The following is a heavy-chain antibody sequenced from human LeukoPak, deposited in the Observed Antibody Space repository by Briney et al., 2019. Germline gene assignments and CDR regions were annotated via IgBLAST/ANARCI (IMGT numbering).Heavy chain of an antibody. CDR2: ISGSGGST. Sequence: GRSLRLSCAASGFTFSSYAMSWVRQAPGKGLEWVSAISGSGGSTYYADSVKGRFTISRDNSKNTLYLQMNSLRAEDTAVYYCAKDRHPPLYDSSGYYLDYWGQGTLVTVSS. CDR3: AKDRHPPLYDSSGYYLDY. D-gene: IGHD3-22*01. V-gene: IGHV3-23*01. CDR1: GFTFSSYA. J-gene: IGHJ4*02.